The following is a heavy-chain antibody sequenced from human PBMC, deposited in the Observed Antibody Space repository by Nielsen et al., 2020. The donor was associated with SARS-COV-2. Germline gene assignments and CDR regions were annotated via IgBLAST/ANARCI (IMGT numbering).Heavy chain of an antibody. J-gene: IGHJ6*02. CDR3: ALRYFDWSEDYGMDV. Sequence: SETLSLTCAVYGESFSGYYWSWIRQPPGKGLEWIGEINHSGSTNYNPSLKSRVTISVDTSKNQFSLKLSSVTAADTAVYYCALRYFDWSEDYGMDVWGQGTTVTVSS. CDR1: GESFSGYY. V-gene: IGHV4-34*01. D-gene: IGHD3-9*01. CDR2: INHSGST.